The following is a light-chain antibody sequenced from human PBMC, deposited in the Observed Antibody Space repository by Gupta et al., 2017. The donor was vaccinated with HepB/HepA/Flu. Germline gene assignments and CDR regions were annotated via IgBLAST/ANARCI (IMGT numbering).Light chain of an antibody. CDR2: LGS. V-gene: IGKV2-28*01. CDR3: MQALQTPLT. J-gene: IGKJ4*01. CDR1: QSLLHSNGYNY. Sequence: DIVMTQSPLPLPVTPGEPASISCRSSQSLLHSNGYNYLDWYLQKPGQPPQLLIYLGSNRASGVPDRFSGSGSGTDFTLKISRVEAEDVGVYYCMQALQTPLTFGGGTKVEIK.